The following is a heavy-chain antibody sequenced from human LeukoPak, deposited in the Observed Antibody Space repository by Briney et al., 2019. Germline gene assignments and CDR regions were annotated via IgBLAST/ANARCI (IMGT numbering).Heavy chain of an antibody. Sequence: RTGGSLRLSCAASGFTFSTYWMTWVRQTPGKGLEWVANIKQDGSEKYYVDSVKGRFTISRDNAKNSLYLQMNSLRAEDTAVYYCARGLPTGIDYFDYWGQGTLVTVSS. D-gene: IGHD2-21*01. V-gene: IGHV3-7*01. CDR3: ARGLPTGIDYFDY. CDR1: GFTFSTYW. CDR2: IKQDGSEK. J-gene: IGHJ4*02.